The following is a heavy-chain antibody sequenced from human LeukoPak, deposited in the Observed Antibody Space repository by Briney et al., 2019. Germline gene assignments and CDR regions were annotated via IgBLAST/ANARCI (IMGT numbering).Heavy chain of an antibody. CDR3: ARHIDRRGAAAGPKYYYYYYMDV. CDR1: GFTFSSYS. V-gene: IGHV4-34*01. D-gene: IGHD6-13*01. J-gene: IGHJ6*03. CDR2: INHSGST. Sequence: GSLRLSCAASGFTFSSYSMNWVRQAPGKGLEWIGEINHSGSTNYNPSLKSRVTISVDTSKNQFSLKLSSVTAADTAVYYCARHIDRRGAAAGPKYYYYYYMDVWGKGTTVTISS.